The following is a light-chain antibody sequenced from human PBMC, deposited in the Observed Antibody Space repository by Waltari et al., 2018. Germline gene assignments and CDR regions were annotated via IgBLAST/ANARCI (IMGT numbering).Light chain of an antibody. CDR1: QNIDNN. V-gene: IGKV3-15*01. Sequence: EVVMTQSPAALSESPGERVTLSCKASQNIDNNLAWYQQKPGQSPRLLTYGASTRATGVPARFSGSGSGTEFTLTISSLQSEDCAVFYCQQYNRWPPLTFGGGTKVEIK. J-gene: IGKJ4*01. CDR2: GAS. CDR3: QQYNRWPPLT.